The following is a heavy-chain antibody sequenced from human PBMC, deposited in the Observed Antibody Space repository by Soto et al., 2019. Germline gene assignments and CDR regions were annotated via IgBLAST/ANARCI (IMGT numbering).Heavy chain of an antibody. J-gene: IGHJ4*02. CDR1: GGSVSSGSYY. D-gene: IGHD3-3*01. CDR3: ARAINFDFWSDSQSGYYFDY. V-gene: IGHV4-61*01. CDR2: MSYSGTT. Sequence: QVQLQESGPGLLKPSETLSLTYTVSGGSVSSGSYYWSWIRQPPGKGLEWIAYMSYSGTTNYNPSLRSRVTISVDTSKNQFSLNLSSVTAADTAVYYCARAINFDFWSDSQSGYYFDYWGQGALVTVSS.